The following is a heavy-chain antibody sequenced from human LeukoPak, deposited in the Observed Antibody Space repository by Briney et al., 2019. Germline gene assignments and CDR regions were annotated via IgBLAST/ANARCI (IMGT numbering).Heavy chain of an antibody. D-gene: IGHD4/OR15-4a*01. CDR2: IDYSGSS. J-gene: IGHJ6*03. CDR1: GGSMRDYY. V-gene: IGHV4-59*08. CDR3: ARTIPNYSYYYMDV. Sequence: PSETLSLTCTVSGGSMRDYYWSWIRQPPGKRLEWIAHIDYSGSSNYNLSLKSRVTISVDTSKNQFSLKLSSVTAADTAVYYCARTIPNYSYYYMDVWGQGTTVTISS.